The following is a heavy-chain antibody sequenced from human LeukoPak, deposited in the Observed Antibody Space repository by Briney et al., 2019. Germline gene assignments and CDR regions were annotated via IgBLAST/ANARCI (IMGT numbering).Heavy chain of an antibody. CDR3: ASLPPGYSGSWYLDY. CDR2: ISSSSSYI. CDR1: GFTFSSYS. D-gene: IGHD6-13*01. V-gene: IGHV3-21*01. Sequence: PGGSLRLSCAASGFTFSSYSMNWVRQAPGKGLEWVSSISSSSSYIYYADSVKGRFTISRDNAKNSLYLQMNSLRAEDTAVYYCASLPPGYSGSWYLDYWGQGTLVTVSS. J-gene: IGHJ4*02.